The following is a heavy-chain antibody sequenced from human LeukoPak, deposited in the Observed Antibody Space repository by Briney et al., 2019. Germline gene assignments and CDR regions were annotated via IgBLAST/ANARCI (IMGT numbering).Heavy chain of an antibody. CDR3: ARERIDYGDYGYFDY. V-gene: IGHV4-39*07. Sequence: SETLSLTCTVSGGSINSSSYYWGWIRQPPGKGLEWIGSIFYSGNTYDNPSLKSRVTISVDTSKNQFSLKLSSVTAADTAVYYCARERIDYGDYGYFDYWGQGTLVTVSS. CDR1: GGSINSSSYY. D-gene: IGHD4-17*01. CDR2: IFYSGNT. J-gene: IGHJ4*02.